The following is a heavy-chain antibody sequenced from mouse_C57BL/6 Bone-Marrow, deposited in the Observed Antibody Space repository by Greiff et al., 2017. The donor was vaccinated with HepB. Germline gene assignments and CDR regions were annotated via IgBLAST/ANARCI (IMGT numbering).Heavy chain of an antibody. V-gene: IGHV14-4*01. CDR3: TKTDYYGSSYDWFAY. CDR1: GFNIKDDY. D-gene: IGHD1-1*01. J-gene: IGHJ3*01. Sequence: EVQLQQSGAELVRPGASVKLSCTASGFNIKDDYMHWVKQRPEQGLEWIGWIDPENGDTEYASKFQGKATITADTSSNTAYLQLSSLTSEDTAVYYCTKTDYYGSSYDWFAYWGRGTLVTVSA. CDR2: IDPENGDT.